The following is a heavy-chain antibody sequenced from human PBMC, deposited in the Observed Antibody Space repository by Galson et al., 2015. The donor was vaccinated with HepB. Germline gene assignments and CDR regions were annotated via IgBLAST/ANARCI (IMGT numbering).Heavy chain of an antibody. J-gene: IGHJ4*02. CDR3: ARPYRIAAAIPALIDY. D-gene: IGHD6-13*01. CDR1: GYTFTGYY. V-gene: IGHV1-2*02. CDR2: INPNSGGT. Sequence: SVKVSCKASGYTFTGYYMHWVRQAPGQGLEWMGWINPNSGGTNYAQKFQGRVTMTRDTSISTAYMELSRLRSDDTAVYYCARPYRIAAAIPALIDYWGQGTLVTVSS.